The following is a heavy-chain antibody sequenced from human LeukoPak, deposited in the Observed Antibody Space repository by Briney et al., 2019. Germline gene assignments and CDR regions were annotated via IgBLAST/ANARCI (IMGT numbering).Heavy chain of an antibody. CDR1: GYTLTELS. Sequence: ASVKVSCKVSGYTLTELSMHWVRQAPGKGLEWMGGFDPEDGETIYAQKFQGRVTMTEDTSTDTAYMELSGLRSEDTAVYYCATDGFGYCSGGSCPTNWFDPWGQGTLVTVSS. V-gene: IGHV1-24*01. D-gene: IGHD2-15*01. CDR3: ATDGFGYCSGGSCPTNWFDP. J-gene: IGHJ5*02. CDR2: FDPEDGET.